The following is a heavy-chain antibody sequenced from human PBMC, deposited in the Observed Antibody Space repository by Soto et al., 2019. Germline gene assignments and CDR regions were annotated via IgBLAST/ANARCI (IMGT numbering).Heavy chain of an antibody. CDR3: ARLIAVAGTWYFDY. CDR1: GYTFTKYG. V-gene: IGHV1-18*01. CDR2: IYVYNGNT. Sequence: QVQLVQSGGEVKKPGASVKVSCKASGYTFTKYGISWVRQAPGQGLEWMGWIYVYNGNTKYAQKFQGRVTIPTDTSTSTTYMELSSLRSDGTAVYYCARLIAVAGTWYFDYWGQGTLVTVSS. D-gene: IGHD6-19*01. J-gene: IGHJ4*02.